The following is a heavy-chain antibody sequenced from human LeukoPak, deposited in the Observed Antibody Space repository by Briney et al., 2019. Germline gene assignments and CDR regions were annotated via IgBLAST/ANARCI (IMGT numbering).Heavy chain of an antibody. D-gene: IGHD1-26*01. CDR2: ICTGGTT. J-gene: IGHJ4*02. Sequence: GGSLRLSCAASGFTFSSYSMSWVRQAPGKGLEWVSGICTGGTTYYADSVKGRFTTSRDSSKNTLFLQMNSLRVEDTAVYYCAKVVGGKGWVFDYWGQGTLVTVSS. V-gene: IGHV3-23*01. CDR1: GFTFSSYS. CDR3: AKVVGGKGWVFDY.